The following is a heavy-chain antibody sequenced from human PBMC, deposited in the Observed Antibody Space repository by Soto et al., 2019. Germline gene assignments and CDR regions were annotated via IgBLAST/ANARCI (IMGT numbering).Heavy chain of an antibody. J-gene: IGHJ4*02. D-gene: IGHD2-15*01. CDR1: GFTFDDYA. Sequence: EVQLVESGGGLVQPGRSLRLSCAASGFTFDDYAMHWVRQAPGQGLEGVSGISWNSGSIGYADSVKGRFAIFRDNAKNSLYLQMNSLTAEDTALYYCAKAFERYCSGGSCYFDYWGQGTLVTVSS. V-gene: IGHV3-9*01. CDR2: ISWNSGSI. CDR3: AKAFERYCSGGSCYFDY.